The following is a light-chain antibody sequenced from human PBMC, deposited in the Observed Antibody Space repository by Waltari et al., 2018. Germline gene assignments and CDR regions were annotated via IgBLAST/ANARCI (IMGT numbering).Light chain of an antibody. J-gene: IGKJ1*01. CDR1: QSVGTS. CDR3: HQRSSWPRT. Sequence: EIVLTQSPGTLSLSPGESATLSCRASQSVGTSMTWYQQKPGQAPRLLIYGVSNRATAIPDRFSGSGSGTDFTLTISSLEPEDFAVYYCHQRSSWPRTFGQGTKLELK. CDR2: GVS. V-gene: IGKV3-11*01.